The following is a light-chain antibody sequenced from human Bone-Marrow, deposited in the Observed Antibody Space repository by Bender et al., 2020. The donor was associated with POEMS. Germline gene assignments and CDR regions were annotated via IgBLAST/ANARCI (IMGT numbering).Light chain of an antibody. CDR3: CSYASTSSFHYV. J-gene: IGLJ1*01. Sequence: QSALTQPASVSGSPGQSITISCTGTSSDVGSYDVVSWYQQHPGKAPKVMIYDVTKRPSGVSNRFSGSKSGNTASLTISGLQAEDEADYYCCSYASTSSFHYVFGTGTQVTVL. CDR1: SSDVGSYDV. CDR2: DVT. V-gene: IGLV2-23*02.